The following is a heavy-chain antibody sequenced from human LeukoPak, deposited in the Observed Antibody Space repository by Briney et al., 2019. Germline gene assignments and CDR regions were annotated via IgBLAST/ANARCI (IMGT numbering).Heavy chain of an antibody. V-gene: IGHV3-48*03. Sequence: GGSLRLSCAASGFTFSNYEMNWVRQAPGKGLEWVSYISSSASTIYYADSVKGRFTISRDNAKNSLYLQMNSLRAEDTAVYYCVLDSYCSGGTCYSSAEYFQHWGQGTLVTVSS. J-gene: IGHJ1*01. CDR3: VLDSYCSGGTCYSSAEYFQH. D-gene: IGHD2-15*01. CDR1: GFTFSNYE. CDR2: ISSSASTI.